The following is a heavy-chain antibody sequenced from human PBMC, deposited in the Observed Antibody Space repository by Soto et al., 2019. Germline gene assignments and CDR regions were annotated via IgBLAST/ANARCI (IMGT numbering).Heavy chain of an antibody. CDR2: IYYSGST. D-gene: IGHD3-10*01. V-gene: IGHV4-59*01. J-gene: IGHJ6*02. Sequence: SETLSLTCTVSGGSISSYYWSWIRQPPGKGLEWIGYIYYSGSTNYNPSLKSRVTISVDTSKNQFSLKLSSVTAEDTAVYYCARGRITWGMDVWGQGTTVTVSS. CDR1: GGSISSYY. CDR3: ARGRITWGMDV.